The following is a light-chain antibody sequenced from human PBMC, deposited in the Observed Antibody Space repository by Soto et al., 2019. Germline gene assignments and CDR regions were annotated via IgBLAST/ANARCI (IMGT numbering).Light chain of an antibody. J-gene: IGKJ5*01. CDR3: QQYDNPPIT. Sequence: DIHMTQSPSSLSASVGDIFTITCQASQDISDYLNWYQQKPGKAPKVLIYDATSLDAGVPSRFSGGGSGTDFTLTINSLQTEDIATYYCQQYDNPPITFGHGTRLEIK. V-gene: IGKV1-33*01. CDR1: QDISDY. CDR2: DAT.